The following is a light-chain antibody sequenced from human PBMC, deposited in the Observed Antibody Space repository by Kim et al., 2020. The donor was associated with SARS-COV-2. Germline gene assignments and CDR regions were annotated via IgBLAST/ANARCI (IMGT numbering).Light chain of an antibody. CDR2: NDS. V-gene: IGLV3-21*04. CDR3: PVWDSRSDHV. J-gene: IGLJ1*01. CDR1: DIGIKS. Sequence: SYELTQPPSVSVAPGKTARITCGGNDIGIKSVHWYQQKPGQAPVLVIHNDSYRPSGIPERFSGSNSGNTATLTISRVEAGDEADYYCPVWDSRSDHVFGT.